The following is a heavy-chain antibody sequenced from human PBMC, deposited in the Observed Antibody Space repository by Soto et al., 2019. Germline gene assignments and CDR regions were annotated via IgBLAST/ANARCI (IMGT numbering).Heavy chain of an antibody. CDR2: IWYDGSNK. D-gene: IGHD1-26*01. CDR3: ARVRGQLLGLFDY. CDR1: GFTFSSYG. Sequence: QVQLVESGGGVVQPGRSLRLSCAASGFTFSSYGMHWVRQAPGKGLEWVAVIWYDGSNKYYADSVKGRFTISRDNSKNTLYLQMNSLRAEDTAVYYCARVRGQLLGLFDYGGQGTLVTVSS. V-gene: IGHV3-33*01. J-gene: IGHJ4*02.